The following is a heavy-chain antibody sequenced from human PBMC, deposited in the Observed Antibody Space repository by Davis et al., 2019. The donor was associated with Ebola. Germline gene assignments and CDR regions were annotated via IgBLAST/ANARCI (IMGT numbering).Heavy chain of an antibody. CDR1: GGSFSGYY. Sequence: SETLSLTCAVYGGSFSGYYWSWIRQPPGNVLEWIGEINHSGSTNYNPSLKSRVTISVDTSKNQFALKLSSVTAADTAVYYCARGRGYSYGYHYYYYGMDVWGQGTTVTVSS. J-gene: IGHJ6*02. D-gene: IGHD5-18*01. V-gene: IGHV4-34*01. CDR3: ARGRGYSYGYHYYYYGMDV. CDR2: INHSGST.